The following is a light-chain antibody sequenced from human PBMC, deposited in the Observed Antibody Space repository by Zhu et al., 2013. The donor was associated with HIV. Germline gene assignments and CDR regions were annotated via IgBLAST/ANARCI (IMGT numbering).Light chain of an antibody. Sequence: DVQMTQSPSSLSAAVGDSVTFSCRASQGITNYLAWYQHRSGKPPHLLIYAASTLQSGVPSRFSASGSGTNFTLTISSLQPDDFATYYCQQYNSYSLTFGGGTRVEVK. J-gene: IGKJ4*01. CDR3: QQYNSYSLT. CDR1: QGITNY. V-gene: IGKV1-27*01. CDR2: AAS.